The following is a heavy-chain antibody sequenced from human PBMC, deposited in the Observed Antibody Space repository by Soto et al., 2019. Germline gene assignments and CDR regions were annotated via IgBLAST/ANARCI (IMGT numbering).Heavy chain of an antibody. J-gene: IGHJ3*02. D-gene: IGHD7-27*01. CDR3: ARAPDALGAFDI. Sequence: QVQLVQSGAEVKKPGSSVKVSCKASGGTFSSYTISWVRQAPGQGLEWMGRIIPILGIANYAQKFQGRVTITADKSTSTAYMELSSLRSEDTAVYYCARAPDALGAFDIWGQGTMVTVSS. CDR2: IIPILGIA. CDR1: GGTFSSYT. V-gene: IGHV1-69*02.